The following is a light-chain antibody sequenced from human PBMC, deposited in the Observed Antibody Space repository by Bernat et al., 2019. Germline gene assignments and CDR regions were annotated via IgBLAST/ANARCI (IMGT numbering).Light chain of an antibody. V-gene: IGKV1-8*01. J-gene: IGKJ4*01. Sequence: IRMTQSPSSFSASTGDRVTITCRASQDIGSYLAWYQLKPGKAPKVLIYAASTLQSGVPSRFSGSGSGTDFTLTISCLQSEDFATYYCQQYYTYPLTFGGGTQVEMK. CDR2: AAS. CDR3: QQYYTYPLT. CDR1: QDIGSY.